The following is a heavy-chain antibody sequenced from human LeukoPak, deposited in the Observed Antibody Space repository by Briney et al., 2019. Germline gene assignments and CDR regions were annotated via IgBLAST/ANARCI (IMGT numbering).Heavy chain of an antibody. Sequence: GSLRLSCAASGFTVSSNYMSWVRQAPGKGLEWVPVIYSGGSTYYADSVKGRFTISRDNSKNTLYLQMNSLRAEDTAVYYCARGRRDGYKIDYWGQGTLVTVSS. V-gene: IGHV3-66*01. D-gene: IGHD5-24*01. CDR2: IYSGGST. CDR3: ARGRRDGYKIDY. J-gene: IGHJ4*02. CDR1: GFTVSSNY.